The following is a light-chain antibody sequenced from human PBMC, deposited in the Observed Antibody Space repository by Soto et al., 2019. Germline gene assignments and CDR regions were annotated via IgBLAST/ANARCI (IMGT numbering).Light chain of an antibody. CDR3: QQRSNWPLT. CDR2: DAS. V-gene: IGKV3-11*01. J-gene: IGKJ4*01. CDR1: QSVSSY. Sequence: VLTHSPATLSLSPGERATLSCRASQSVSSYLAWYQQKPGQAPRLLIYDASNRATGIPARFSGSGSGTDFTLTISSLEPEDFAVYYCQQRSNWPLTFGGGTKV.